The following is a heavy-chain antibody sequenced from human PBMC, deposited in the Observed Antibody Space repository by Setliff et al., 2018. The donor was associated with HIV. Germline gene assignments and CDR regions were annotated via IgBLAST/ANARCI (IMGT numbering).Heavy chain of an antibody. Sequence: SETLSLTCTVSGGSITTTNYYWGWVRQSPGKGLEWIGVIYYRGSAYYNLSLQGRVTLSVDTSKNSFSLHLTSVTAADTAVYFCARARGPPLPVLDFWGQGTLVTVSS. V-gene: IGHV4-39*07. CDR2: IYYRGSA. J-gene: IGHJ4*02. CDR3: ARARGPPLPVLDF. CDR1: GGSITTTNYY. D-gene: IGHD3-10*01.